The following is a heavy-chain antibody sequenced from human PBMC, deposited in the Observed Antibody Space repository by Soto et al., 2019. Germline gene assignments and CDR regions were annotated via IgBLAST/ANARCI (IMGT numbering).Heavy chain of an antibody. J-gene: IGHJ4*02. D-gene: IGHD3-22*01. CDR1: GYSISSGYY. CDR2: IYHSGST. V-gene: IGHV4-38-2*02. Sequence: SETLSLTCAVSGYSISSGYYWGWIRQPPGKGLEWIGSIYHSGSTYYNPSLKSRVTISVDTSKNQFSLRLSSVTAADTAVYYCARDQGDYYDSSGYKTGTIDYWGQGTLVTVS. CDR3: ARDQGDYYDSSGYKTGTIDY.